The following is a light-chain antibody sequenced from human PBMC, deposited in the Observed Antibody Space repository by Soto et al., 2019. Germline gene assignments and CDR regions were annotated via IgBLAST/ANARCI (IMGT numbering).Light chain of an antibody. CDR2: NGD. J-gene: IGLJ3*02. V-gene: IGLV1-40*01. CDR3: QSYDRDLTGWA. CDR1: SSNVGGGYP. Sequence: QSVLTQPPSVSGAPGQRVTISCTGSSSNVGGGYPVQWYQQLPGTAPKLLIYNGDYRPSVVPDRCSGSKSATSASLAITGLRAEDEAVYFCQSYDRDLTGWAFGGGTKVTVL.